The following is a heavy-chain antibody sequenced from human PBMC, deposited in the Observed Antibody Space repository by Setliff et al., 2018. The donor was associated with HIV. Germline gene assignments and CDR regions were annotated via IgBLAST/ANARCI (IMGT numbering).Heavy chain of an antibody. CDR1: GFTFSSYS. CDR2: INWNGGSYI. CDR3: ARDRPRGGGSLDAFDI. Sequence: GGSLRLSCAASGFTFSSYSMNWVRQAPGKGLEWVSGINWNGGSYIYYADSVKGRFTISRDNAKNSLYLQMNSLRAEDTAVYYCARDRPRGGGSLDAFDIWGQGTMVTVSS. D-gene: IGHD1-26*01. J-gene: IGHJ3*02. V-gene: IGHV3-21*01.